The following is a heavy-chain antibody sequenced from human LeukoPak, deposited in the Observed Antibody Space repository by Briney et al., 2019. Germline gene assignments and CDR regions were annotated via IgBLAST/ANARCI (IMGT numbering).Heavy chain of an antibody. CDR1: GYTFTSYG. CDR3: ARDPTAMVNHRYYYYYMDV. D-gene: IGHD5-18*01. Sequence: ASVKVSCKASGYTFTSYGISWVRQAPGQGLEWMGWISAYNGNTNYAQKLQGRVTMTRDMSTSTVYMELSSLRSEDTAVYYCARDPTAMVNHRYYYYYMDVWGKGTTVTVSS. J-gene: IGHJ6*03. CDR2: ISAYNGNT. V-gene: IGHV1-18*01.